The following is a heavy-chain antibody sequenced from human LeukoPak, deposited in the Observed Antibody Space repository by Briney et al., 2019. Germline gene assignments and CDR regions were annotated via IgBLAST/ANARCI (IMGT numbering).Heavy chain of an antibody. CDR2: IHYSEST. V-gene: IGHV4-59*01. Sequence: SETLSLTCTVSGGPIRSYYWSWMRQPPGKGLEWIGNIHYSESTNFNPSLKSRVAIAVDTSKNQFSLSMRSVTAADTAVYYCARVSAAGLEFHYGMDVWGQGTTVFVSS. J-gene: IGHJ6*02. D-gene: IGHD6-13*01. CDR1: GGPIRSYY. CDR3: ARVSAAGLEFHYGMDV.